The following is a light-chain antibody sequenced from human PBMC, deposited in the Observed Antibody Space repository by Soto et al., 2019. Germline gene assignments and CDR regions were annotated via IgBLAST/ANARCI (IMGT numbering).Light chain of an antibody. CDR3: CSYAGSFPWV. J-gene: IGLJ3*02. Sequence: QSALTQPRSVSGSPGQSVTISCTGTTGDVGSYNFVSWYQHHPGKAPKLMIYDASKRPSGVPDRFSASKSDNTASLTISGLQAEDEADYYCCSYAGSFPWVFGGGTKLTVL. CDR1: TGDVGSYNF. CDR2: DAS. V-gene: IGLV2-11*01.